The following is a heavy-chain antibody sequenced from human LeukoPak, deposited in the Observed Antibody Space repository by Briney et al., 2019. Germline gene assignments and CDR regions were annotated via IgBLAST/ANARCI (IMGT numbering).Heavy chain of an antibody. D-gene: IGHD3/OR15-3a*01. CDR1: GFTFSTYW. CDR3: AKDSRRDLTRLFDN. Sequence: PGGSLRLSCAASGFTFSTYWMSWVRQVPGKGLEWVANIKQDGSERNYVDSVKGRFTISRDNAKNSLYLQMNSLRAEDTAVYYCAKDSRRDLTRLFDNWGQGTLVIVSS. J-gene: IGHJ4*02. CDR2: IKQDGSER. V-gene: IGHV3-7*01.